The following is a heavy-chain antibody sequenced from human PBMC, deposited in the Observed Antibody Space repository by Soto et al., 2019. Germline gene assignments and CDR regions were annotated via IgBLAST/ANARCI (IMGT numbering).Heavy chain of an antibody. D-gene: IGHD6-13*01. J-gene: IGHJ6*02. V-gene: IGHV5-10-1*01. CDR2: IDPSDSYT. CDR3: ARPPSSSPVNYYYGMDV. Sequence: PGESLKISCKGSGYSFTSYWISWVRQMPGKGLEWMGRIDPSDSYTNYSPSFQGHVTISADKSISTAYLQWSSLKASDTAMYYCARPPSSSPVNYYYGMDVWGQGTTVTVS. CDR1: GYSFTSYW.